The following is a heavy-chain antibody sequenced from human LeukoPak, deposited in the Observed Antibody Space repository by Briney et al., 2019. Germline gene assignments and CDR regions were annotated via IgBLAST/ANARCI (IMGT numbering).Heavy chain of an antibody. J-gene: IGHJ4*02. D-gene: IGHD5-24*01. CDR3: AKGGTIGWLQHGHFDY. V-gene: IGHV3-23*01. CDR2: ISGSGGST. Sequence: GGSLRLSCAASGFTFSSYAMSWVRQAPGKGLEWVSAISGSGGSTYYADSVKGRFTISRDNSKNTLYLQMNSLRAEDTAVYYCAKGGTIGWLQHGHFDYWGQGTLVTVS. CDR1: GFTFSSYA.